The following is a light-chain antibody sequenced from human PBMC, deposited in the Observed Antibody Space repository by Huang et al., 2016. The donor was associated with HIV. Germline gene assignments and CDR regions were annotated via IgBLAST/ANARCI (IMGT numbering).Light chain of an antibody. V-gene: IGKV3-20*01. CDR2: GAS. CDR3: QQYGMSPRT. J-gene: IGKJ2*01. CDR1: QSVSNSY. Sequence: EIVLTQSPGTLSLSPGEKATLSCRASQSVSNSYLAWYQQKLGQPPRLLIDGASSRATGIPDRFSGSGSGTDFTLTISRLEPEDFAVYYCQQYGMSPRTFGQGTKLEIK.